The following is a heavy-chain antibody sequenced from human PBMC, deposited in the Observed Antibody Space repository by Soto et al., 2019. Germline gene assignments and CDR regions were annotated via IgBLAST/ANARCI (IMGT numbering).Heavy chain of an antibody. CDR3: ARDFIYDILTGIPYYYYYYMDV. Sequence: GGSLRLSCAASGFTFSSYSMNWVRQAPGKGLEWVSSISSSSSYIYYADSVKGRFTISRDNAKNSLYLQMNSLRAEDTAVYYCARDFIYDILTGIPYYYYYYMDVWGKGTTVTVSS. D-gene: IGHD3-9*01. CDR2: ISSSSSYI. J-gene: IGHJ6*03. CDR1: GFTFSSYS. V-gene: IGHV3-21*01.